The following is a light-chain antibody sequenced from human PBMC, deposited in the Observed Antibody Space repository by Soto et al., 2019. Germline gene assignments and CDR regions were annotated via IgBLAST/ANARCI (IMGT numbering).Light chain of an antibody. CDR2: DAF. CDR3: QQRHNWPTS. Sequence: EIVLTQSPATLSLSPGESATLSCRASETIRNLLAWYQQRPGQPPRLLIYDAFNRAPGIPARFSGGGSGTDFTLTISSLEPEDFGVYYCQQRHNWPTSFGQGTRLEIK. V-gene: IGKV3-11*01. J-gene: IGKJ5*01. CDR1: ETIRNL.